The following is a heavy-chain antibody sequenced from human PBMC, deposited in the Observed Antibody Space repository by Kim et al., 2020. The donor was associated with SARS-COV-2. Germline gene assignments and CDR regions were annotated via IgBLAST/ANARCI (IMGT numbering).Heavy chain of an antibody. CDR3: AKPLLAATGIARGMDV. D-gene: IGHD6-13*01. CDR1: GFTFRTYA. CDR2: ISGSGGST. V-gene: IGHV3-23*01. J-gene: IGHJ6*02. Sequence: GGSLRLSCAASGFTFRTYAMNWVRQAPGKGLEWVSGISGSGGSTYYADSVKGRFTISRDNAKSTLYLQMNSLRAEDTAVYYCAKPLLAATGIARGMDVWGQGTTVPVSS.